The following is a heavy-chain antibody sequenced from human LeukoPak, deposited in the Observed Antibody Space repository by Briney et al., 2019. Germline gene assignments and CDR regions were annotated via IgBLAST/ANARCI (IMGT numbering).Heavy chain of an antibody. CDR2: INHSGST. CDR3: AREAGYGGNYWFDP. J-gene: IGHJ5*02. D-gene: IGHD4-23*01. V-gene: IGHV4-34*01. Sequence: PSETLSLTCAVYGGSFSGYYWSWIRQPPGKGLEWIGEINHSGSTNYNPSLKSRVTISVDTSKNQFSLKLSSVTAADTAVYYCAREAGYGGNYWFDPWGQGTLVTVSS. CDR1: GGSFSGYY.